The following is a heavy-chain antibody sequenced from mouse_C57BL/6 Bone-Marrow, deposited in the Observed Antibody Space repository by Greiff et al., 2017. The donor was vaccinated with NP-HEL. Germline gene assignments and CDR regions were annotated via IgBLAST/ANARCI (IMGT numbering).Heavy chain of an antibody. CDR1: GYTFTSYW. D-gene: IGHD1-2*01. CDR2: IDPSDSYT. V-gene: IGHV1-50*01. J-gene: IGHJ2*01. CDR3: ARLRRYYFDY. Sequence: QVQLKQPGAELVKPGASVKLSCKASGYTFTSYWMQWVKQRPGQGLEWIGEIDPSDSYTNYNQKFKGKATLTVDTSSSTAYMQLSSLTSEDSAVYYCARLRRYYFDYWGQGTTLTVSS.